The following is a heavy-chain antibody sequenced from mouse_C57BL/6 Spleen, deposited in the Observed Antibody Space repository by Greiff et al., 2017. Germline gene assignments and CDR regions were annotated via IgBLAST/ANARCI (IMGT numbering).Heavy chain of an antibody. CDR1: GFNIKDDY. Sequence: VQLQQSGAELVRPGASVKLSCTASGFNIKDDYMHWVKQRPEQGLEWIGWIDPETGDTEYASKFKGKATITADTSSNTAYLKLSSLTYEETAVYYCTTLNTKGYFDVWGTGTTVTVSS. J-gene: IGHJ1*03. CDR3: TTLNTKGYFDV. CDR2: IDPETGDT. V-gene: IGHV14-4*01. D-gene: IGHD5-2*01.